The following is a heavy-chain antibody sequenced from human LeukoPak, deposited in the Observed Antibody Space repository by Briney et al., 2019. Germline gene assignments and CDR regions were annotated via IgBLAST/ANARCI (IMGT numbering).Heavy chain of an antibody. CDR3: ARDLGYGDPSFDD. CDR2: IYYSGST. V-gene: IGHV4-39*07. Sequence: SETLSLTCTVSGGSISSSSYYWGWIRQPPGKGLEWIGSIYYSGSTYYNPSLKSRVTISVDTSKNQFSLKLSSVTAADTAVYYCARDLGYGDPSFDDWAREPWSPSPQ. CDR1: GGSISSSSYY. J-gene: IGHJ4*02. D-gene: IGHD4-17*01.